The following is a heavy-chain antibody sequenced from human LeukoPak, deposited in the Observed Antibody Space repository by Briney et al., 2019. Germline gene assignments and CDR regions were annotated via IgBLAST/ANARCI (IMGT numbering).Heavy chain of an antibody. J-gene: IGHJ4*02. CDR1: GYTFTSYG. V-gene: IGHV1-18*01. D-gene: IGHD5/OR15-5a*01. CDR3: ARARVYIGYVDY. Sequence: VASVKVSCKASGYTFTSYGISWVRQAPGQGLEWMGWISAYNGNTNYAQKLQGRVTMTTDTSTSTAYMELRSLRSDDTAVFYCARARVYIGYVDYRGQGTLLTVSS. CDR2: ISAYNGNT.